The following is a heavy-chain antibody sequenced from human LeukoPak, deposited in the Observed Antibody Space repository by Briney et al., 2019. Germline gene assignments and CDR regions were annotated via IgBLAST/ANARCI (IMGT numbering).Heavy chain of an antibody. V-gene: IGHV4-59*08. J-gene: IGHJ4*02. CDR1: GGSISSYY. Sequence: SETLSLTCNVSGGSISSYYWTWVRQPPGQTLQWIGNVYFNGDTDFNPPLTSRVTISVDTSNNQFSLKLSSVTAADTAVYYCARQFGLMRSYRHLDHWGPGILVTVSA. D-gene: IGHD3/OR15-3a*01. CDR2: VYFNGDT. CDR3: ARQFGLMRSYRHLDH.